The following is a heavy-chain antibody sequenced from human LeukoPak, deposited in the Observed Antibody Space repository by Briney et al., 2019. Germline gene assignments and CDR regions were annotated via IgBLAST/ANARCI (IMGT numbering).Heavy chain of an antibody. D-gene: IGHD3-22*01. CDR2: INLDGSVR. V-gene: IGHV3-7*01. CDR1: GFTFSGYW. Sequence: GGSLRLSCAASGFTFSGYWMSWVRQAPGKGLEWVANINLDGSVRHYVDSAGGRFTISRDNAKNSLYLQMNSLRAEDTALYYCATSDDSSGSDWGQGTLVTVSS. CDR3: ATSDDSSGSD. J-gene: IGHJ4*02.